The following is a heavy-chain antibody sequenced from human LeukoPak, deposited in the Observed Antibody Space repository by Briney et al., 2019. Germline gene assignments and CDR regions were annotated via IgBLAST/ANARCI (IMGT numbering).Heavy chain of an antibody. J-gene: IGHJ4*02. CDR3: ARGGVVVIAISDY. D-gene: IGHD2-21*01. V-gene: IGHV1-2*02. Sequence: ASVKVSCKASGYTFTGYYMHWVRQAPGRGLEWMGWINPNSGGTNYAQKFQGRVTMTRDTSISTAYMELSRLRSDDTAVYYCARGGVVVIAISDYWGQGTLVTVSS. CDR1: GYTFTGYY. CDR2: INPNSGGT.